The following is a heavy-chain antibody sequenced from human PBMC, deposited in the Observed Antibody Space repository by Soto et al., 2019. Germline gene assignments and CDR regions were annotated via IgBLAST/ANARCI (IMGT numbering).Heavy chain of an antibody. CDR1: GGTFSSYT. J-gene: IGHJ5*02. D-gene: IGHD2-15*01. Sequence: QVQLVQSGAEVKKPGSSVNVSCKASGGTFSSYTISWVRQAPGQGLEWMGRIIPILGIANYAQKFQGRVTITADKSTSTAYMELSSLRSDDTAVYYCARVVVASTTYNSFDPWGQGTLVTVSS. CDR2: IIPILGIA. V-gene: IGHV1-69*02. CDR3: ARVVVASTTYNSFDP.